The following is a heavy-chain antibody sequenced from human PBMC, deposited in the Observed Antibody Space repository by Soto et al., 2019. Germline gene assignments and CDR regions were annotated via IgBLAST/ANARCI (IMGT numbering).Heavy chain of an antibody. V-gene: IGHV3-30*18. CDR3: AKDPGGQEVALDY. Sequence: QVQLVESGGGVVQPGRSLRLSCAASGFTFSSYGMHWVRQAPGKGLEWVAVISYDGSNKYYADSVKGRFTISRDNSKNTLYLQMNSLRAEDTAVYYCAKDPGGQEVALDYWGQGTLVTGSS. CDR1: GFTFSSYG. J-gene: IGHJ4*02. CDR2: ISYDGSNK. D-gene: IGHD5-12*01.